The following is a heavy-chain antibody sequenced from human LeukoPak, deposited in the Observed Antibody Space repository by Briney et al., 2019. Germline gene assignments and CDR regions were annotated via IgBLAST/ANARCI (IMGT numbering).Heavy chain of an antibody. Sequence: PSETLSLTCTVSGGSIRSSSYYWSWIRQPPGKGLEWIGEINHSGSTNYNPSLKSRVTISVDTSKNQFSLKLSSVTAADTAVYYCAARGYSYGRYFDYWGQGTLVTVSS. J-gene: IGHJ4*02. CDR2: INHSGST. CDR1: GGSIRSSSYY. CDR3: AARGYSYGRYFDY. D-gene: IGHD5-18*01. V-gene: IGHV4-39*07.